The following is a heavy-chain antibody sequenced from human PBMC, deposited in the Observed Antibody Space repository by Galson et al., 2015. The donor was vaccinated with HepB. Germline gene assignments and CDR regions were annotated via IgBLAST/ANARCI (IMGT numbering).Heavy chain of an antibody. V-gene: IGHV1-18*01. J-gene: IGHJ5*02. D-gene: IGHD3-10*01. CDR2: ISAYNGNT. CDR3: ARDGLLLWFGELSGNWFDP. CDR1: GYTFTSYG. Sequence: SVKVSCKASGYTFTSYGISWVRQAPGQGLEWMGWISAYNGNTNYAQKLQGRVTMTTDTSTSTAYMELRSLRSDDTAVYYCARDGLLLWFGELSGNWFDPWGQGTLVTVSS.